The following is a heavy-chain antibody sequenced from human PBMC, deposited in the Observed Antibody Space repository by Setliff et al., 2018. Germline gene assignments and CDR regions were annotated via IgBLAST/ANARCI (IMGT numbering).Heavy chain of an antibody. J-gene: IGHJ4*02. CDR2: INHSGST. Sequence: KPSETLSLTCAVYGGSFSGYYWSWIRQPPGKGLEWIGEINHSGSTNYNPSLKSRVTISVDTSKNQFSLKLSSVTAADTAVYYCARGDYDSSLGGYWGQGTLVTVSS. CDR1: GGSFSGYY. CDR3: ARGDYDSSLGGY. V-gene: IGHV4-34*01. D-gene: IGHD3-22*01.